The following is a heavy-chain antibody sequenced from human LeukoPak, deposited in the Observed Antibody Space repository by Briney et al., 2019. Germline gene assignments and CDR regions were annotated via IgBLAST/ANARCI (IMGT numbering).Heavy chain of an antibody. J-gene: IGHJ5*02. CDR3: ARIYVDTAMVRWFDP. Sequence: SGTLSLTCAVSGGSISSSNWWSWVRQPPGKGLEWIGEIYHSGSTNYNPSLKSRVTISVDKSKNQFPLKLSSVTAADTAVYYCARIYVDTAMVRWFDPWGQGTLVTVSS. CDR1: GGSISSSNW. V-gene: IGHV4-4*02. CDR2: IYHSGST. D-gene: IGHD5-18*01.